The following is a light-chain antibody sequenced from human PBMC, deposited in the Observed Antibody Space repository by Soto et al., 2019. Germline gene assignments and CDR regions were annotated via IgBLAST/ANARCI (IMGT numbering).Light chain of an antibody. CDR2: EVT. J-gene: IGLJ1*01. V-gene: IGLV2-14*01. CDR1: DNDIGGYNY. Sequence: QSVLTQSASVSGSPGQSITISCTGTDNDIGGYNYVSWYQQHPGKAPKLMIYEVTHRPSGVSSRFFASKSGNTASLTISGLQTEDEADYYCSSYTGSSTHVFGTGTKVTVL. CDR3: SSYTGSSTHV.